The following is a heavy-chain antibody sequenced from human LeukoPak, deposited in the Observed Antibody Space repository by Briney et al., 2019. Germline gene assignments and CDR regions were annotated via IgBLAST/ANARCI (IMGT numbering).Heavy chain of an antibody. CDR1: GGSINTYY. D-gene: IGHD6-19*01. CDR3: ARHGSGWYFDY. V-gene: IGHV4-59*08. Sequence: PSETLSLTCTVSGGSINTYYWGWIRQSPGKGLEGIGYSYSSGTTNYNPRLKSRVTMSIDTSENQFSLKLSSVTAADTALYHCARHGSGWYFDYWGRGALVTVSS. J-gene: IGHJ4*02. CDR2: SYSSGTT.